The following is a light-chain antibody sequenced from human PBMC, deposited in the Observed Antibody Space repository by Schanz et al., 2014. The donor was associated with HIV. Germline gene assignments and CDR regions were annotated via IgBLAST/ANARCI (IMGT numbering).Light chain of an antibody. Sequence: QSVLTQPPSASGTPGQRVTISCSGSSSNIGSNTVTWHQQLPGTAPKLLIYDDTQRPSGVPDRFSGSKSGTSASLAITGLQAEDEAHYYCQSYDSSLSVVFGGGTKLTVL. CDR3: QSYDSSLSVV. CDR2: DDT. V-gene: IGLV1-44*01. J-gene: IGLJ2*01. CDR1: SSNIGSNT.